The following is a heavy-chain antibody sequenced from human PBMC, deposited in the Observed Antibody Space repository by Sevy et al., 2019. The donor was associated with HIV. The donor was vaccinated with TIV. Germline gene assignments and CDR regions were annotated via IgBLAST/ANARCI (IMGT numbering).Heavy chain of an antibody. CDR2: INGASNVI. D-gene: IGHD3-16*01. J-gene: IGHJ5*02. V-gene: IGHV3-48*02. CDR1: EFTFSAYS. Sequence: GGSLRLSCEASEFTFSAYSMNWVRQVPGRGLEWLSYINGASNVICYADSVKGRFTISRDNDKKSVYLQMNNLRDEDTALYYCVRDVVDADPIGGWFDPWGQGIQVTVSS. CDR3: VRDVVDADPIGGWFDP.